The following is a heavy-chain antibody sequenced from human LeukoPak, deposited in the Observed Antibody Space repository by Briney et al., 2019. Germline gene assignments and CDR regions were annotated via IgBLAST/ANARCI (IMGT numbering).Heavy chain of an antibody. Sequence: GGSLRLSCAASGFTFSSYEMNWVRQAPGKGLEWVSYISGSGRTIYYADSVKGRFTISRDNAKKSLYLQMNSLRAEDTAVYYCATSSKDYGDLIPFDYWGQGTLVTVSS. D-gene: IGHD4-17*01. V-gene: IGHV3-48*03. CDR1: GFTFSSYE. CDR2: ISGSGRTI. J-gene: IGHJ4*02. CDR3: ATSSKDYGDLIPFDY.